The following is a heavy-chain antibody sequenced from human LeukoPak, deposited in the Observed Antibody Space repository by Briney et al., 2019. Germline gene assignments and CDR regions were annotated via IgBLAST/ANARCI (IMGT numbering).Heavy chain of an antibody. D-gene: IGHD5-12*01. V-gene: IGHV4-61*08. Sequence: SETLSLTCTVSGGSISSGGYYWSWIRQPPGKGLEWIGYIYYSGSTNYNPSLKSRVTISVDTSKNQFSLKLSSVTAADTAVYYCARLLLVAHLEYYFDYWGQGTLVTVSS. CDR2: IYYSGST. CDR1: GGSISSGGYY. CDR3: ARLLLVAHLEYYFDY. J-gene: IGHJ4*02.